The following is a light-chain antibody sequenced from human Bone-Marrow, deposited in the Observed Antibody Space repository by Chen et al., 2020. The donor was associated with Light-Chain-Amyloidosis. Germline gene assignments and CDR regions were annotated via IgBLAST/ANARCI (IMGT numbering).Light chain of an antibody. V-gene: IGLV7-46*01. J-gene: IGLJ3*02. Sequence: QAVVTQEPSLTVSPGGTVTLTCDSSTGAVTSGHFPYWFPQKPGPAPRTLIYDTNNKHSWTPARFSGSLLGGKAALTLSGAQPEDEAQYYFLLSYNTTGVFGGGTTLTVL. CDR1: TGAVTSGHF. CDR2: DTN. CDR3: LLSYNTTGV.